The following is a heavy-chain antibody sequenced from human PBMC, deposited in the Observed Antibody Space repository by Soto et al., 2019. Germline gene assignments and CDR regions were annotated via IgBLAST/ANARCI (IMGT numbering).Heavy chain of an antibody. J-gene: IGHJ4*02. D-gene: IGHD6-13*01. Sequence: TETLSLTCTVSGGSLGSSSYYWGWIRQSPGKGLEWIGNIYYSGNTFYNPSLKSRVTISVDTSKNQFYLHLSSVTAADPAIFYCASIAAPGTTHFDFWGQGTLVTVSS. CDR2: IYYSGNT. V-gene: IGHV4-39*01. CDR3: ASIAAPGTTHFDF. CDR1: GGSLGSSSYY.